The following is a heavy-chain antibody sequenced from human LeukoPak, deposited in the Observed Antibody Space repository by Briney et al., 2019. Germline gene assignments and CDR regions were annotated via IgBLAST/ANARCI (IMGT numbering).Heavy chain of an antibody. CDR1: GCTFINYA. J-gene: IGHJ4*02. Sequence: ASVKVSCKASGCTFINYAIHWVRQAPGQRLEWMGWINAYNGDTEYSQKLQGRVTITKDTSASTACMDLSTLRSEDTAVYYCARGSSSDWPLEYWGRGILVTVSS. V-gene: IGHV1-3*01. D-gene: IGHD6-19*01. CDR3: ARGSSSDWPLEY. CDR2: INAYNGDT.